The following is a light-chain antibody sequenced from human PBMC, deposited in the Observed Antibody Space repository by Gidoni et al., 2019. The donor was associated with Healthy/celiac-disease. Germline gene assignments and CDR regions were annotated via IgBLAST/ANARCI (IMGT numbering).Light chain of an antibody. CDR1: HSVSGNN. J-gene: IGKJ5*01. V-gene: IGKV3-20*01. CDR2: VAS. Sequence: ETVLTQSPGTLSLSPGERATLSCRASHSVSGNNLAWYQQKPGQAPMLLIYVASSRSTGIPARFSGSGSGTDFTLTISSLEPEDFAVYYCQQYGSSPFTFGQGTRLEIK. CDR3: QQYGSSPFT.